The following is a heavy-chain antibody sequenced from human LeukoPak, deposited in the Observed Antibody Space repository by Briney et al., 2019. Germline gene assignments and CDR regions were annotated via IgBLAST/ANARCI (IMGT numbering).Heavy chain of an antibody. Sequence: SETLSLTCTVSGGSVSSGSYYWSWIRQPPGKGLEWIGYIYYSGSTNYNPSLKSRVTISVDTSKNQFSLKLSSVTAADTAVYYCARFQYALDYWGQGTLVTVSS. V-gene: IGHV4-61*01. CDR1: GGSVSSGSYY. D-gene: IGHD2-2*01. J-gene: IGHJ4*02. CDR2: IYYSGST. CDR3: ARFQYALDY.